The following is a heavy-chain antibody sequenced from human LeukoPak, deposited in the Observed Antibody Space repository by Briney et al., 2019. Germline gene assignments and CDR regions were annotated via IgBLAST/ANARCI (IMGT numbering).Heavy chain of an antibody. J-gene: IGHJ4*02. CDR3: TKDWRADF. V-gene: IGHV3-23*01. Sequence: GGSLRLSCAASGFTFSNYPMTWVRHAPGKGLEWVSAISDGGDSRKYAGSVKGRFTISRDNSKSRLYLQMNSLRVDDTAVYYCTKDWRADFWGQGTLVTVSS. CDR2: ISDGGDSR. CDR1: GFTFSNYP.